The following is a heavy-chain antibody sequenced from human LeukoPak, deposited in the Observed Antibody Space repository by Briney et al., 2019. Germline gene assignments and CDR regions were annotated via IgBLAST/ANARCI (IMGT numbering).Heavy chain of an antibody. V-gene: IGHV3-30-3*01. CDR3: ARDGQLYYDYVWGSYLDY. CDR2: ISYDGSNK. CDR1: GFTLSSYA. J-gene: IGHJ4*02. Sequence: GGSLRLSCAASGFTLSSYAMHWVRQAPGKGLEWVAVISYDGSNKYYADSVKGRFTISRDNSKNTLYLQMNSLRAEDTAVYYCARDGQLYYDYVWGSYLDYWGQGTLVTVSS. D-gene: IGHD3-16*02.